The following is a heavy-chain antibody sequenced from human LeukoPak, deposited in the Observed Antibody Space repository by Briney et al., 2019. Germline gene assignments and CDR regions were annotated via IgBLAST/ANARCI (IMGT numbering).Heavy chain of an antibody. CDR1: GASFSSSTYY. CDR2: IYYSGSP. V-gene: IGHV4-39*01. CDR3: ARHAGGISATGTRPFDY. J-gene: IGHJ4*02. D-gene: IGHD6-13*01. Sequence: SETLSLTCTVSGASFSSSTYYWGWIRQPPGKGLEWIGSIYYSGSPYYNPSLKSRVTMSVDTSNNQFSLKWSSVTAADTAVYYCARHAGGISATGTRPFDYWGQGTLVTVSS.